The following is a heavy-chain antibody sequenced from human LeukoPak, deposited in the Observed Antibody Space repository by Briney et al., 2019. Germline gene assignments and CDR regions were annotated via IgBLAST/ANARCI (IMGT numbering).Heavy chain of an antibody. Sequence: GGSVRLSCPPSGCTFSTYAMSWVRQAPGKGLDGVSAINSGGGGTHYADSVKGRFTISRDNSKNTVYLQMNSLRAEDTAVYYCAKPLRGWYDFDYWGQGTLVTVSS. CDR2: INSGGGGT. CDR3: AKPLRGWYDFDY. J-gene: IGHJ4*02. CDR1: GCTFSTYA. D-gene: IGHD6-19*01. V-gene: IGHV3-23*01.